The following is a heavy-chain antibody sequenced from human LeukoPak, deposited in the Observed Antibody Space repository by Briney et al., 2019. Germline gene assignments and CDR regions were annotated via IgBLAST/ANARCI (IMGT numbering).Heavy chain of an antibody. Sequence: PSETLSLTCAVYGGSFSGYHWSWIRQPPGKGLEWIGEINHSGSTNYNPSLKGRVTISVDTSKNQFSLKLSSVTAADTAVYYCARGKRIVYYYDSSGYPSWGQGTLVTVSS. V-gene: IGHV4-34*01. CDR1: GGSFSGYH. J-gene: IGHJ5*02. CDR3: ARGKRIVYYYDSSGYPS. D-gene: IGHD3-22*01. CDR2: INHSGST.